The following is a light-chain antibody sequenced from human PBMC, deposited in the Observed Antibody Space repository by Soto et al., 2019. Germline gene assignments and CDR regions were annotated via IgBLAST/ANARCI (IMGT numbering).Light chain of an antibody. Sequence: IHMTQAPPTLSASVGDRDNITCRASESIDSWLAWHQQKPGRAPKLLISKASSLESGVPSRFSGSGSGTEFTLTISSLQPDDFATYYCQQYNSYSATFGGGTKVDIK. CDR2: KAS. J-gene: IGKJ4*01. CDR3: QQYNSYSAT. V-gene: IGKV1-5*03. CDR1: ESIDSW.